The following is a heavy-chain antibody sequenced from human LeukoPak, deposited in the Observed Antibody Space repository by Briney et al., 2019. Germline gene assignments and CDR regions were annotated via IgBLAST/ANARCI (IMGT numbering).Heavy chain of an antibody. CDR1: GFTFSSYG. V-gene: IGHV3-30*18. CDR2: ISYGGSNK. J-gene: IGHJ4*02. D-gene: IGHD3-3*01. CDR3: AKVGTYYDFWSGYSYFDY. Sequence: PGVSLRLSCAASGFTFSSYGMHWVRQAPGKGLEGVAVISYGGSNKYYADSVKGRFTISRDNSKNTLYLQMNSLRAEDTAVYYCAKVGTYYDFWSGYSYFDYWGQGTLVTVSS.